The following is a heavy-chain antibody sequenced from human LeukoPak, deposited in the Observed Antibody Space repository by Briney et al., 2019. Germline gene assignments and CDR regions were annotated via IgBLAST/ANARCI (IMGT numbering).Heavy chain of an antibody. V-gene: IGHV3-23*01. CDR2: ISVSGNT. CDR1: GFTLSSYA. J-gene: IGHJ4*02. CDR3: ARVTYGSGTYGAFEY. Sequence: GGSLRLSCAASGFTLSSYAMTWVRQAPGKGLEWVSAISVSGNTYYADSVKGRFTISRDNSKNTLYLQMNSLRAEDTAVYYCARVTYGSGTYGAFEYWGQGTLVTVSS. D-gene: IGHD3-10*01.